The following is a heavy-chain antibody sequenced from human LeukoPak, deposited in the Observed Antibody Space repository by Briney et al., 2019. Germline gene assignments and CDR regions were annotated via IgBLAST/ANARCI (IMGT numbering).Heavy chain of an antibody. D-gene: IGHD2-2*01. J-gene: IGHJ6*04. V-gene: IGHV4-34*01. Sequence: PSETLSLTCAVYGGSFSGYYWSWIRQPPGKGLEWIGEINHSGSTNYNPSLKSRVTISVDTSKNQFSPKLSSVTAADTAVYYRARSVVVPAAIPREYYYYGMDVWGKGTTVTVSS. CDR1: GGSFSGYY. CDR2: INHSGST. CDR3: ARSVVVPAAIPREYYYYGMDV.